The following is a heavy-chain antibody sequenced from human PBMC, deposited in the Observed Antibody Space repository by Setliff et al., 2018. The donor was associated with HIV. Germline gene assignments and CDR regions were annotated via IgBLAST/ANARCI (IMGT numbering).Heavy chain of an antibody. D-gene: IGHD3-16*01. Sequence: PSETLSLTCTVPGGSINDQYFSWIRQPPGKGLEWIGSIDYSESTKYNPSLNSRGTISLDKPKNELSLELTSVTAADTAVYYCARHNVITYGGLLFDYYYYGLDVWGHGTTVTVSS. V-gene: IGHV4-59*11. CDR3: ARHNVITYGGLLFDYYYYGLDV. J-gene: IGHJ6*02. CDR2: IDYSEST. CDR1: GGSINDQY.